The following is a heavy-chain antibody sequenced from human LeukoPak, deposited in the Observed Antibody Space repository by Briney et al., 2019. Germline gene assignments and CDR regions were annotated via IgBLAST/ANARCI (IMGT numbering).Heavy chain of an antibody. D-gene: IGHD6-6*01. CDR2: ISWNSGSI. CDR1: GFTFDDYA. J-gene: IGHJ4*02. V-gene: IGHV3-9*03. CDR3: AKDIAARPSGVDY. Sequence: GGSLRLSCAASGFTFDDYAMHWVRHAPGKGLEWVSGISWNSGSIGYADSVKGRFTISRDNAKNSLYLQMNSLRAEDMALYYCAKDIAARPSGVDYWGQGTLVTVSS.